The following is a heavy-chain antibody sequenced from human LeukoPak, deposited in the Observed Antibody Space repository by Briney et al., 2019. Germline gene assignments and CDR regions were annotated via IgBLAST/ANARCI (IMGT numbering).Heavy chain of an antibody. Sequence: ASVKVSCKASGGTFSSYAISWVRQAPGRGLEWMGGIIPIFGTANYAQKFQGRVTITTDESTSTAYMELSSLRSEDTAVYYCARHGGIAAAVYLDYWGQGTLVTVSS. D-gene: IGHD6-13*01. CDR2: IIPIFGTA. J-gene: IGHJ4*02. CDR1: GGTFSSYA. V-gene: IGHV1-69*05. CDR3: ARHGGIAAAVYLDY.